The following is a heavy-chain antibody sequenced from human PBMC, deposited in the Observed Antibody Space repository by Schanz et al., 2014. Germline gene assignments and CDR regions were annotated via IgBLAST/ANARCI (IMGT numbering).Heavy chain of an antibody. CDR1: GYTFTDYH. Sequence: QVQLVQSGAEVKKPGASVKVSCKSSGYTFTDYHIHWVRQAPGQGLEYMGRINPNSGDTHSAQKFQGRVTMTWDRSISTANMELSRLRSDDTAVYYCARENKDYDSILNKFFHYGLDLWGQGTTVTVSS. CDR3: ARENKDYDSILNKFFHYGLDL. D-gene: IGHD3-3*02. J-gene: IGHJ6*02. CDR2: INPNSGDT. V-gene: IGHV1-2*06.